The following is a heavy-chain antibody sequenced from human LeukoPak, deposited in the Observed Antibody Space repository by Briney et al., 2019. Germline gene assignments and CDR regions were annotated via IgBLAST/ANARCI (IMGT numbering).Heavy chain of an antibody. CDR1: GFTFSSYW. V-gene: IGHV3-7*01. D-gene: IGHD3-22*01. CDR2: IKQDGSEK. Sequence: GGSLRLSCAASGFTFSSYWMSWVRQAPGKGLEWVANIKQDGSEKYYVDSVKGRFTISRDNAKNSLYLQMNSLRAEDTAVYYCARDGLYYYDSSGFDWFDPWGQGTLVTVSS. CDR3: ARDGLYYYDSSGFDWFDP. J-gene: IGHJ5*02.